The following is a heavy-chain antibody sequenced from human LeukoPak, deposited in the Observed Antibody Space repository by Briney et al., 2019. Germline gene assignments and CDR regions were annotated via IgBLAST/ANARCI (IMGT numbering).Heavy chain of an antibody. CDR2: IYTSGST. Sequence: SETLSLTCTVSGDSISSSNYYWSWIRQPAGKGLEWIGRIYTSGSTNYNPSLKSRVTISVDTSKNQFSLKLSSVTAADTAVYYCARGVAVAGNDYWGQGTLVTVSS. CDR1: GDSISSSNYY. J-gene: IGHJ4*02. D-gene: IGHD6-19*01. V-gene: IGHV4-61*02. CDR3: ARGVAVAGNDY.